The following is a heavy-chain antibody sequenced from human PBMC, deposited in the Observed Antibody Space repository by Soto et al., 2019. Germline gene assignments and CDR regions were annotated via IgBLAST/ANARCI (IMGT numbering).Heavy chain of an antibody. D-gene: IGHD3-22*01. J-gene: IGHJ5*02. V-gene: IGHV3-23*01. CDR2: ITSSGAA. CDR3: VKGESSVSARDFDP. CDR1: GFTFNNYA. Sequence: GGSLRLSCEAPGFTFNNYAIAWVRQAPGKGLEWVSGITSSGAAYYADSVKGRFTISKDNSKNTLYLQMNSLRAEDTAVYYCVKGESSVSARDFDPWGQGTLVTVSS.